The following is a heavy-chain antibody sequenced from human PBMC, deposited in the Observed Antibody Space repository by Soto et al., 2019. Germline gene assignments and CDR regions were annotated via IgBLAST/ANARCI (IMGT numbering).Heavy chain of an antibody. CDR1: GGTFSSYA. CDR2: IIPIFGTA. J-gene: IGHJ6*02. Sequence: GASVKVSCKASGGTFSSYAISWVRQAPGQGLEWMGGIIPIFGTANYAQKFQGRVTITADESTSTAYMELSSLRSEDTAVYYCARAGHTGRTIFGVVRPPYGMDVWGQGTTVTVSS. CDR3: ARAGHTGRTIFGVVRPPYGMDV. V-gene: IGHV1-69*13. D-gene: IGHD3-3*01.